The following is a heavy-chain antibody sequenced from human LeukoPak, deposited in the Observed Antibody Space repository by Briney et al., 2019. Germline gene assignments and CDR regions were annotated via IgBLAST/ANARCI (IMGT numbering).Heavy chain of an antibody. CDR1: GFTFSSYA. J-gene: IGHJ3*02. V-gene: IGHV3-30-3*01. CDR2: ISYDGSNK. D-gene: IGHD3-22*01. CDR3: ASRSSGYYGAFDI. Sequence: GGSLRLSCAASGFTFSSYAMHWVRQAPGKGLEWVAVISYDGSNKNYADSVKGRFTISRDNSKNTLYLQMNSLRAEDTAVYYCASRSSGYYGAFDIWGQGTMVTVSS.